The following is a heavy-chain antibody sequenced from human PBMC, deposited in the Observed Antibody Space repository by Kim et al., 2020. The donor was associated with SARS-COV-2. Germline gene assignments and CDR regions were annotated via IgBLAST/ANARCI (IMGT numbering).Heavy chain of an antibody. D-gene: IGHD2-2*01. J-gene: IGHJ4*02. V-gene: IGHV3-30*18. CDR2: ISYDGSNK. CDR3: AKGPAAIDY. CDR1: GFTFSSYG. Sequence: GGSLRLSCAASGFTFSSYGMHWVRQAPGKGLEWVAVISYDGSNKYYADSVKGRFTISRDNSKNTLYLQMNSLRAEDTAVYYCAKGPAAIDYWGQGTLVTVSS.